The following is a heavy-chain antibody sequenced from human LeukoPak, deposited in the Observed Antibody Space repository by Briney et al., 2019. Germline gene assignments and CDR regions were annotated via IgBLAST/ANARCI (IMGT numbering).Heavy chain of an antibody. CDR3: ARAHQLVNWFDP. V-gene: IGHV4-39*01. Sequence: SETPSLTCSVSGGSIISTAYYWGWIRQPPGKGLEWIGSIYYSGSTYYNPSLKSRVTISVDTSKNQFSLKLSSVTAADTAFYYCARAHQLVNWFDPWGQGTLVTVSS. D-gene: IGHD6-6*01. CDR2: IYYSGST. CDR1: GGSIISTAYY. J-gene: IGHJ5*02.